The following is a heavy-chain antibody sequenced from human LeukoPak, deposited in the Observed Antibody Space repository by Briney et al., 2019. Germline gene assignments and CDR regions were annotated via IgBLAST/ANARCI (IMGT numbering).Heavy chain of an antibody. Sequence: GRSLRLSCAASGFTFSSYAMHWVRQAPGKGLEWVAVISYDGSNKYYADSVKGRFTISRDNSKNTLYLQMNSLRAEDTAVYYCAREWFYDSSGYYVYWGQGTLVTVSS. D-gene: IGHD3-22*01. CDR1: GFTFSSYA. J-gene: IGHJ4*02. V-gene: IGHV3-30-3*01. CDR2: ISYDGSNK. CDR3: AREWFYDSSGYYVY.